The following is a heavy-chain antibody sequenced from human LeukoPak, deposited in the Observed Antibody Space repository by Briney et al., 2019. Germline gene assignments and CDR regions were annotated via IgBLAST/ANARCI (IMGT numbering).Heavy chain of an antibody. Sequence: ASVKVSCKASGYTFTGYYMHWVRQAPGQGLEWMGWINPNSGGTNYAQKFQGRITMTRDTSISTAYMELSRLRSDDTAVYYCARERTLTSCYDYWGQGTLVTVSS. CDR1: GYTFTGYY. D-gene: IGHD2-15*01. V-gene: IGHV1-2*02. CDR3: ARERTLTSCYDY. CDR2: INPNSGGT. J-gene: IGHJ4*02.